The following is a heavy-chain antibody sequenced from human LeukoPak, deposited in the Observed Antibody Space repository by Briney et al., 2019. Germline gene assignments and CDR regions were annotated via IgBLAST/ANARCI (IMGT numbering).Heavy chain of an antibody. J-gene: IGHJ3*02. CDR2: ISSTSSDI. Sequence: GGPLRLSCVASGLPFSGYAMNWVRQAPGKGLGSVPSISSTSSDINYADSMKGRFTISRDNAKNSVYLQMNSLRAEDTAVYYCARGGYSGYVTFDIWGQGTMVTV. CDR1: GLPFSGYA. CDR3: ARGGYSGYVTFDI. D-gene: IGHD5-12*01. V-gene: IGHV3-21*01.